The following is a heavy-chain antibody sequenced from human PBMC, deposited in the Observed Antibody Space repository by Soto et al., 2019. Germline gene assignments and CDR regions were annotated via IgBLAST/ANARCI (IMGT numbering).Heavy chain of an antibody. CDR2: ISAYNGNT. Sequence: QVPLVQSGAEVKKPGASVKVSCKASGYTFTSYGISWVRQAPGQGLEWMGWISAYNGNTNYAQKLQGRVTMTTDTSTSTAYMELRSLRSDDTAVYYCARGERIARTYYDCWSGYPGYYYYGMDVWGQGTTVTVSS. CDR1: GYTFTSYG. D-gene: IGHD3-3*01. J-gene: IGHJ6*02. V-gene: IGHV1-18*01. CDR3: ARGERIARTYYDCWSGYPGYYYYGMDV.